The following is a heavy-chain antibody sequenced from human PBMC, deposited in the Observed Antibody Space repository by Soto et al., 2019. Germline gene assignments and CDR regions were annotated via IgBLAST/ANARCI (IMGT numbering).Heavy chain of an antibody. CDR2: VNHSGST. J-gene: IGHJ2*01. D-gene: IGHD5-12*01. CDR1: GGSFSGSY. V-gene: IGHV4-34*01. CDR3: ARWLPSYWYFDL. Sequence: SETLSHTCAVYGGSFSGSYWSWIRQPPGKGLEWIGEVNHSGSTNYNPSLKSRVTISVDTSKNQFSLKLSSVTAADSAVYYCARWLPSYWYFDLWGRGTLVTVSS.